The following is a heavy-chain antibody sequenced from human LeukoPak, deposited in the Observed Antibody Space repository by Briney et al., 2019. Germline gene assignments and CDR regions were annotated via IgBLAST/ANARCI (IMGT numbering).Heavy chain of an antibody. CDR3: ARVESSSWRPYFDY. Sequence: GGSLRLSCAASGFTFSSYWMHWVRQAPGKGLVWVSRINTDGSSTSYADSVKGRFTISRDNAKNTLYLQMNSLRAEDTAVYYCARVESSSWRPYFDYWGQGTLVTVSS. J-gene: IGHJ4*02. V-gene: IGHV3-74*01. CDR1: GFTFSSYW. D-gene: IGHD6-13*01. CDR2: INTDGSST.